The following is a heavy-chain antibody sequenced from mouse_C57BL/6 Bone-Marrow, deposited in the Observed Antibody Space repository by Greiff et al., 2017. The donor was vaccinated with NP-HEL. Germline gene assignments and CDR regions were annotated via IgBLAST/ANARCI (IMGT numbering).Heavy chain of an antibody. D-gene: IGHD1-1*01. CDR1: GFNIKDYY. Sequence: VQLKESGAELVRPGASVKLSCTASGFNIKDYYMHWVKQRPEQGLEWIGRIDPEDGDTEYAPKFQGKATMTADTSSNTAYLQLSSLTSEDTAVYYCTNYYGSSYGWFAYWGQGTLVTVSA. CDR2: IDPEDGDT. CDR3: TNYYGSSYGWFAY. V-gene: IGHV14-1*01. J-gene: IGHJ3*01.